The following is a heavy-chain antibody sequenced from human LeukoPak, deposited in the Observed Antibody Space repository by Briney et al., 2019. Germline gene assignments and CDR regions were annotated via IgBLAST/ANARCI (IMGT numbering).Heavy chain of an antibody. D-gene: IGHD5-12*01. CDR2: INPNSGGT. V-gene: IGHV1-2*06. CDR3: ARGRRDSGYDARGYYYMDV. J-gene: IGHJ6*03. Sequence: ASVKVSCKASGGTFSSYTISWVRQAPGQGLEWMGRINPNSGGTNYAQKFQGRVTMTRDTSISTAYMELSGLRSDDTAVYYCARGRRDSGYDARGYYYMDVWGKGTTVTVSS. CDR1: GGTFSSYT.